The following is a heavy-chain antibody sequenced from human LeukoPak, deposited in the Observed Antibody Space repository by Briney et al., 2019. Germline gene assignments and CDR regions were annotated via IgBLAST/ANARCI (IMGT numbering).Heavy chain of an antibody. D-gene: IGHD6-19*01. CDR2: ISAYNGNT. J-gene: IGHJ5*02. Sequence: ASVKVSCKASDYAFTSYGISWVRQAPVQGLEWMGWISAYNGNTNYAQKLQGRVTMTTDTSTSTAYMELRSLRSDDTAVYYCARDMVAVAGTGNWFDPWGQGTLVTVSS. CDR3: ARDMVAVAGTGNWFDP. V-gene: IGHV1-18*01. CDR1: DYAFTSYG.